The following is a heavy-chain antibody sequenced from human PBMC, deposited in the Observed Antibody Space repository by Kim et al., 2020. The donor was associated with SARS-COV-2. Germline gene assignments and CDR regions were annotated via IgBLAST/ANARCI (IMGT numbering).Heavy chain of an antibody. V-gene: IGHV3-23*01. J-gene: IGHJ5*02. CDR2: LSGSGKSI. CDR3: ARKAQPSALYSYFHP. D-gene: IGHD3-16*01. Sequence: GGSLRLSCVASGFTLTSPAMNWVRQAPGRGLEWVSTLSGSGKSIYYADSVRGRFTISRDDSKNTLYLQMNSLRAEDTALYFCARKAQPSALYSYFHPWGQGTLVTVSS. CDR1: GFTLTSPA.